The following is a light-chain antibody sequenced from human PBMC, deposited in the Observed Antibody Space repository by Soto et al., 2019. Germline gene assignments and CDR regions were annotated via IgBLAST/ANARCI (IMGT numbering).Light chain of an antibody. Sequence: QSVLTQPASVSGSPGQSITISCTGTSSDVGTYNLVSWYQHHPGKAPKLLIYEGTKRPSGVSDRFSGSKSGNTASLTISGLRAADETDYYCCSFAGSSTFYVFGTGTKVTVL. CDR2: EGT. J-gene: IGLJ1*01. V-gene: IGLV2-23*01. CDR3: CSFAGSSTFYV. CDR1: SSDVGTYNL.